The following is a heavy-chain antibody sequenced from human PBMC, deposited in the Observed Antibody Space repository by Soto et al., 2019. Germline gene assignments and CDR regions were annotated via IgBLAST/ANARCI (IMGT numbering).Heavy chain of an antibody. Sequence: SETLSLTCTVSAGSINSYYWSWIRQPPGKGLEWIGYIYYSGSTNYNPSLKGRVTISVDTSKNQFSLKLSSVTAADTAVYFCARIATGNRRYFAYWGQGTLVTVSS. CDR2: IYYSGST. D-gene: IGHD6-13*01. V-gene: IGHV4-59*01. CDR1: AGSINSYY. CDR3: ARIATGNRRYFAY. J-gene: IGHJ4*02.